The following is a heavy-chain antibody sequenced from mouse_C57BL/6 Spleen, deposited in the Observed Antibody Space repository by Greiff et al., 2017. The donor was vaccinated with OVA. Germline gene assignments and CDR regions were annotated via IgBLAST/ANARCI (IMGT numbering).Heavy chain of an antibody. Sequence: VQLQQSGPELVKPGASVKISCKASGYTFTDYYMNWVKQSHGKSLEWIGDINPNNGGTSYNQKFKGKATLTVDKSSSTAYMELPSLTSEDSAVYYCARSGTGTFAYWGQGTLVTVSA. CDR2: INPNNGGT. CDR3: ARSGTGTFAY. V-gene: IGHV1-26*01. J-gene: IGHJ3*01. D-gene: IGHD4-1*01. CDR1: GYTFTDYY.